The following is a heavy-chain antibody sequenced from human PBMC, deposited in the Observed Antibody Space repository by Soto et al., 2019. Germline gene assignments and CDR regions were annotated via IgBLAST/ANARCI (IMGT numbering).Heavy chain of an antibody. Sequence: QVQLVESGGGVVQPGRSLRLSCAASGFTFSSYAMHWVRQAPGKGLEWVAVISYDGSNKYYADSVKGRFTMSRDNSKNTLYLQMNSLRGEDTAVYYCARQGRAGFDYWGQGTLVTVSS. V-gene: IGHV3-30-3*01. CDR1: GFTFSSYA. CDR3: ARQGRAGFDY. J-gene: IGHJ4*02. CDR2: ISYDGSNK. D-gene: IGHD6-19*01.